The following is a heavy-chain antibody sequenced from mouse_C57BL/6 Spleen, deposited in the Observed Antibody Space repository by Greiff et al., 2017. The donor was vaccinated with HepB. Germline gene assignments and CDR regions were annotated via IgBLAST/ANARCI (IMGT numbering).Heavy chain of an antibody. D-gene: IGHD2-3*01. V-gene: IGHV5-17*01. CDR2: ISSGSSTI. Sequence: EVKLVESGGGLVKPGGSLKLSCAASGFTFSDYGMHWVRQAPEKGLEWVAYISSGSSTIYYADTVKGRFTISRDNAKNTLFLQMTSLRSEDTAMYYCASGPDGYFDYWGQGTTLTVSS. CDR3: ASGPDGYFDY. J-gene: IGHJ2*01. CDR1: GFTFSDYG.